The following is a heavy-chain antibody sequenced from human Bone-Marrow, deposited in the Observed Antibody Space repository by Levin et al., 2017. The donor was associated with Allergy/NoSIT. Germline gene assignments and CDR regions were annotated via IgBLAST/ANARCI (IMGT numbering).Heavy chain of an antibody. V-gene: IGHV3-23*01. CDR2: IIGTGAST. Sequence: PGGSLRLSCVASGFTFSTYGMSWVRQTPGKGLEWVSGIIGTGASTYYADSVRGRFTIFRDNSMNTLYLQMKSLSVDDTGIYYCAKISALAPGDIYWGQGVLVTVS. CDR3: AKISALAPGDIY. CDR1: GFTFSTYG. J-gene: IGHJ4*02. D-gene: IGHD2-21*01.